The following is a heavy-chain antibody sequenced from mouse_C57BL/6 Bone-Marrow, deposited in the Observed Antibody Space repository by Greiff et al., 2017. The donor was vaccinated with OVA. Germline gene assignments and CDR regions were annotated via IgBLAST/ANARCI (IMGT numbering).Heavy chain of an antibody. CDR3: ARSARGLSLRYPAGLAY. D-gene: IGHD1-1*01. CDR1: GYTFTSYW. J-gene: IGHJ3*01. CDR2: IHPNSGST. Sequence: VQLQQPGAELVKPGASVKLSCKASGYTFTSYWMHWVKQRPGQGLEWIGMIHPNSGSTNYNEKFKSKATLTVDKSSSTAYMQLSSLTSEDSAVYYCARSARGLSLRYPAGLAYWGQGTLVTVSA. V-gene: IGHV1-64*01.